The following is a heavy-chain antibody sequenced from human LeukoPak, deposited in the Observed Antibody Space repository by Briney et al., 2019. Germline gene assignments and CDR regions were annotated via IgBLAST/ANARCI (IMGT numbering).Heavy chain of an antibody. Sequence: PSGTLSLTCTVSGGSISSYYWSWIRQPAGKGLEWIGRIYTSGSTNYNPSLKSRVTMSVDTSKNQFSLKLSSVTAADTAVYYCAALEEWHDAFDIWGQGTMVTVSS. D-gene: IGHD3-3*01. CDR3: AALEEWHDAFDI. J-gene: IGHJ3*02. V-gene: IGHV4-4*07. CDR1: GGSISSYY. CDR2: IYTSGST.